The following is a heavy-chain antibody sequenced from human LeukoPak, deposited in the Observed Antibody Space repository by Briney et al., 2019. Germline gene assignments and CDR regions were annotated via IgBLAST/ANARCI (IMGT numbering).Heavy chain of an antibody. D-gene: IGHD3-10*01. CDR1: GFTFSSYS. V-gene: IGHV3-21*01. Sequence: GGSLRLSCAASGFTFSSYSMNWVRQAPGKGLEWVSSISSSSYIYYADSVKGRFTISRDNAKNSLYLQMNSLRAEDTAVYYCARGLGSGSYYNTLGYWGQGTLVTVPS. CDR3: ARGLGSGSYYNTLGY. J-gene: IGHJ4*02. CDR2: ISSSSYI.